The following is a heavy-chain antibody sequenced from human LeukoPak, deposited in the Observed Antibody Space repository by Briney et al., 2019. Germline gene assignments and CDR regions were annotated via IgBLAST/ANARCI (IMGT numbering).Heavy chain of an antibody. Sequence: GGSLRLSCAASGFTFSSYWMSWVRQAPGKGLEWVAVISYDGSNKYYADSVKGRFTISRDNSKNTLYLQMNSLRAEDTAVYYCAKDQYYYDSSGYYYDYYYGMDVWGQGTTVTVSS. CDR1: GFTFSSYW. V-gene: IGHV3-30*18. CDR2: ISYDGSNK. CDR3: AKDQYYYDSSGYYYDYYYGMDV. J-gene: IGHJ6*02. D-gene: IGHD3-22*01.